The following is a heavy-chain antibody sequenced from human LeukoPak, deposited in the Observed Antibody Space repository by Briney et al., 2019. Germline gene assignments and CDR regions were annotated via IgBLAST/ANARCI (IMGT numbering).Heavy chain of an antibody. CDR3: ARDKAAGRTLDY. CDR1: GYTFTSYY. Sequence: GASVKVSCKASGYTFTSYYMHWVRQAPGQGLEWMGIIDPSGGSTSYAQKFQGRVTMTRDTSISTAYMELTRLRSDDTAVYYCARDKAAGRTLDYWGQGTLVTVSS. CDR2: IDPSGGST. D-gene: IGHD6-13*01. J-gene: IGHJ4*02. V-gene: IGHV1-46*01.